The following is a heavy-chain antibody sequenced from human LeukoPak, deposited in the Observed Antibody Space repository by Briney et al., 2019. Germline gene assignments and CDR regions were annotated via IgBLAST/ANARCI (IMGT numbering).Heavy chain of an antibody. J-gene: IGHJ4*02. CDR3: AQKGGTDH. Sequence: GGFLRLSCAASGFTFSRFGMNWVRQAPGKGLEWISYISSSSSAMYYADSVKGRFTISRDNAKNSLYLQMSSLRDEDTAVYYCAQKGGTDHWGQGTLVTVSS. V-gene: IGHV3-48*02. CDR1: GFTFSRFG. D-gene: IGHD2-15*01. CDR2: ISSSSSAM.